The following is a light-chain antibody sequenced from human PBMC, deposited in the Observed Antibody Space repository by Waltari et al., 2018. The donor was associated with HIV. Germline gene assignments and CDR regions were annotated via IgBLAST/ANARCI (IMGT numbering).Light chain of an antibody. CDR1: SSTIGADYD. CDR2: GNK. J-gene: IGLJ2*01. Sequence: QSMLTQPPSVSGAPGQRVTISCTGSSSTIGADYDVHWYQQIPGTAPKLLISGNKKRPAGFPARFSASKSGTSASLPISGLRAEEEADYFCQSYDISLSASVVFGGGTRLTVL. CDR3: QSYDISLSASVV. V-gene: IGLV1-40*01.